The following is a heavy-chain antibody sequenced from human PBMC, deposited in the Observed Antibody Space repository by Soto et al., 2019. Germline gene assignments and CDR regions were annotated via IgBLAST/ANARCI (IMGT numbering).Heavy chain of an antibody. CDR1: GGSISSSSYY. J-gene: IGHJ4*02. CDR2: IYYSGST. V-gene: IGHV4-39*01. CDR3: ARHRIGRGPPNTVTRPYYFDY. Sequence: QLQLQESGPGLVKPSETLSLTCTVSGGSISSSSYYWGWIRQPPGKGLEWIGSIYYSGSTYYNPSLRSRVTISVYTSKNQCSLKLSSVTAAATAVYYCARHRIGRGPPNTVTRPYYFDYWGQGTLVTVSS. D-gene: IGHD4-17*01.